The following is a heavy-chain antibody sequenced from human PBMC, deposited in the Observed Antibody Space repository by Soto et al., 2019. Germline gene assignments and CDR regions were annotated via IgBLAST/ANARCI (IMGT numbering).Heavy chain of an antibody. D-gene: IGHD2-2*01. V-gene: IGHV1-69*14. J-gene: IGHJ6*02. CDR2: LIPIFGPA. CDR1: GGTFSSYA. CDR3: ASHSSLRGYCISTSCYGYYYGMDV. Sequence: QVQLVQSGAEVKKPGSSVKVSCKASGGTFSSYAISWVRQAPGQGLEWMGGLIPIFGPAEYAQKFQGRVTITAXKXTXTXXMGLSSLRSEGTAVYYCASHSSLRGYCISTSCYGYYYGMDVWGQGTTVTVSS.